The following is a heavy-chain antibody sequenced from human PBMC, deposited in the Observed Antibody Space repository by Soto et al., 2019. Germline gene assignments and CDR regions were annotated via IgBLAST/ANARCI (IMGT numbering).Heavy chain of an antibody. CDR2: IYWDDDK. Sequence: GLDLEWLALIYWDDDKRYSPFLKSRLTITKDTSKNQMVLTMSNMDPVDTARYYCAHIVVAGLGYYFDYWGQGTLVTVSS. D-gene: IGHD6-19*01. J-gene: IGHJ4*02. CDR3: AHIVVAGLGYYFDY. V-gene: IGHV2-5*02.